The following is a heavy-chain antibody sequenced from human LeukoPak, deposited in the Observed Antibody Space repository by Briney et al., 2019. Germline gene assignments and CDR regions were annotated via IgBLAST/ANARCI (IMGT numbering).Heavy chain of an antibody. J-gene: IGHJ5*02. D-gene: IGHD3-10*01. V-gene: IGHV3-23*01. CDR1: GFTFSSYA. CDR2: ISGSGGST. Sequence: AGGSLRLSCAASGFTFSSYAMSGVRQAPGKGLEWVSAISGSGGSTYYADSVEGRFTISRDNSKNTLYLQMNSLRAEDTAVYYCAKDDEYYYGSGSYYNNWFDPWGQGTLVTVSS. CDR3: AKDDEYYYGSGSYYNNWFDP.